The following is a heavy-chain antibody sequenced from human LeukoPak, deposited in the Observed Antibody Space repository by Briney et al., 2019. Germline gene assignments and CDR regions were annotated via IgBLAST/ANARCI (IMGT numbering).Heavy chain of an antibody. Sequence: GGSLRLSCLTSGFTLSTNAMNWVRQAPGKGLEWISYISGSGNTIYYADSVKGRFTISRDNAKNSLYLQMNSQRADDTAVYYCARDGTSHCYTTCYFDPWGQGTLVTVSS. J-gene: IGHJ5*02. CDR3: ARDGTSHCYTTCYFDP. CDR1: GFTLSTNA. D-gene: IGHD2-2*02. CDR2: ISGSGNTI. V-gene: IGHV3-48*01.